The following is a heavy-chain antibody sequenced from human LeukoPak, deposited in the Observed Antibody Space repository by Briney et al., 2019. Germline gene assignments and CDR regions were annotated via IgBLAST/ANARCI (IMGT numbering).Heavy chain of an antibody. V-gene: IGHV1-69*05. D-gene: IGHD5-24*01. CDR1: GGTFSSYA. J-gene: IGHJ4*02. CDR2: IIPIFGTA. CDR3: AREDVEMATINY. Sequence: SVKVSCKASGGTFSSYAISWVRQAPGQGLEWMGGIIPIFGTANYAQKFQGRVTVTTDESTSTAYMELSSLRSEDTAVYYCAREDVEMATINYWGQGTLVTVSS.